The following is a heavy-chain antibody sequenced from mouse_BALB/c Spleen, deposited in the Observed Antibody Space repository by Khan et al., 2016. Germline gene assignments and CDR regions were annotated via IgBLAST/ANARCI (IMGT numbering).Heavy chain of an antibody. Sequence: EVQLLESGPSLVKSSQTLSLTCSVTGDSITSGYWNWIRKFPGNKLEYMGYISSSGSTYYNPFLKRRISITRDTSTNQFYLQLNSVTTEDTATEYCAGNEGYYFDYWGQGNNLTDSS. J-gene: IGHJ2*01. CDR3: AGNEGYYFDY. CDR1: GDSITSGY. CDR2: ISSSGST. D-gene: IGHD1-2*01. V-gene: IGHV3-8*02.